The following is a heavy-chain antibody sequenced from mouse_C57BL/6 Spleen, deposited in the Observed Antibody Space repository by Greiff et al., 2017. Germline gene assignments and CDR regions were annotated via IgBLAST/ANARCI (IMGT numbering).Heavy chain of an antibody. V-gene: IGHV1-74*01. Sequence: QVQLQQSGAELVKPGASVKVSCKASGYTFTSYWMHWVKQRPGQGLEWIGRIHPSDSDTNYNQKFKGKATLTVDKSSSTAYMQLSSLTSEDSAVYFCARSPLYYDYDGYYFDYWGQGTTLTVAS. J-gene: IGHJ2*01. CDR3: ARSPLYYDYDGYYFDY. CDR2: IHPSDSDT. D-gene: IGHD2-4*01. CDR1: GYTFTSYW.